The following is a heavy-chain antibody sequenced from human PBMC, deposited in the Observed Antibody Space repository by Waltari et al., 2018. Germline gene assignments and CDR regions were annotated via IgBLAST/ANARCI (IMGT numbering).Heavy chain of an antibody. CDR2: IRRKANSYAT. CDR1: GFTFSASA. Sequence: EVQLVESGGGLVQPGGSLKLSCAASGFTFSASAMHWVRQASGKGREWVGRIRRKANSYATVYAGSVKGRFTISRDVSKNTAYLQMNSLKTEDTAVYYCTRLYPGTEDYWGQGTLVTVSS. CDR3: TRLYPGTEDY. V-gene: IGHV3-73*01. D-gene: IGHD6-13*01. J-gene: IGHJ4*02.